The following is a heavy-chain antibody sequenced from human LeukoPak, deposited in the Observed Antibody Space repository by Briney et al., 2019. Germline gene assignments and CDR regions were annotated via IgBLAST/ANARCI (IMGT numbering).Heavy chain of an antibody. Sequence: PGGSLRLSCAASGFTFSSYWMHWVCHTPEKGLVWVSRINSDGSSTSYADSVKGRFTISRDNAKNTLYLQMSSLRAEDTAVYYCGRVFGVVARAFDLWGQGTLVTVSS. CDR1: GFTFSSYW. CDR2: INSDGSST. CDR3: GRVFGVVARAFDL. J-gene: IGHJ3*01. V-gene: IGHV3-74*01. D-gene: IGHD2-15*01.